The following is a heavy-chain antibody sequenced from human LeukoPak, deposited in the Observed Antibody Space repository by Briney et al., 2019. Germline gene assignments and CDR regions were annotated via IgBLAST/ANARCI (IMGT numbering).Heavy chain of an antibody. D-gene: IGHD3-16*02. V-gene: IGHV4-31*03. CDR3: ARESKFDYVWGSYRYSWYFDL. Sequence: SETLSLTCTVSGGSISSGGYYWSWIRQHPGKGLEWIGYIYYSGSTYYNPSLKSRVTISVDTSKNQFSLKLSSVTAADTAVYYCARESKFDYVWGSYRYSWYFDLWGRGTLVTVSS. CDR2: IYYSGST. CDR1: GGSISSGGYY. J-gene: IGHJ2*01.